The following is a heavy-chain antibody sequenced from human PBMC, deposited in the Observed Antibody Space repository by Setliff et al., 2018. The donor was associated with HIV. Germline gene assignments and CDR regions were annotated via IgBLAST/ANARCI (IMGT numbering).Heavy chain of an antibody. CDR3: AKELEKGLWYGDHYFYYGMDV. D-gene: IGHD3-10*01. CDR2: ISGSGGST. J-gene: IGHJ6*02. CDR1: GFTFSSYA. Sequence: GGSLRLSCAASGFTFSSYAMSWVRQAPGKGLEWVSAISGSGGSTYYADSVKGRFTISRDNSKNTLYLQMNSLRAEDTAVYYCAKELEKGLWYGDHYFYYGMDVWGQGTTVTVSS. V-gene: IGHV3-23*01.